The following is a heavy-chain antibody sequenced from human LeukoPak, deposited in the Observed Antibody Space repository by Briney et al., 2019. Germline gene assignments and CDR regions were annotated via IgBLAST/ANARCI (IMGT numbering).Heavy chain of an antibody. Sequence: GGSLRLSCAASGFTFSSYEMTWVRQAPGKGLEWVSYISSTGSTIYYADSVKGRFTISRDNAKNSLYLQMNSLRAEDTAVYYCAELGITMIGGVWGKGTTVTISS. CDR3: AELGITMIGGV. CDR2: ISSTGSTI. V-gene: IGHV3-48*03. J-gene: IGHJ6*04. D-gene: IGHD3-10*02. CDR1: GFTFSSYE.